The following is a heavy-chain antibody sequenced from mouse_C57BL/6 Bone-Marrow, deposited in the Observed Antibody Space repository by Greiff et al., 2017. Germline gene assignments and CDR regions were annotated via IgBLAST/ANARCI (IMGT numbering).Heavy chain of an antibody. CDR3: AGGGGYAMDY. Sequence: QVQLQHPGAELVRPGSSVKLSCKASGYTFTSYWMDWVKQRPGQGLEWIGNIYPSDSETHYNQKFKDKATLTVDKSSSTAYMQLSSLTSEDSAVYYCAGGGGYAMDYWGQGTSVTVSS. CDR2: IYPSDSET. CDR1: GYTFTSYW. J-gene: IGHJ4*01. V-gene: IGHV1-61*01.